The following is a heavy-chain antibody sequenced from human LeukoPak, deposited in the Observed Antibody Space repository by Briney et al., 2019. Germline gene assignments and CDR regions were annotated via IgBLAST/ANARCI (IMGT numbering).Heavy chain of an antibody. Sequence: ASVKASCKVSGYTLTELSMHWVRQAPGKGLEWMGGFDPEDGETIYAQKFQGRVTMTEDTSTDTAYMELSSLRSEDTAVYYCATDGVTMVRGVIIKDAFDIWGQGTMVTVSS. V-gene: IGHV1-24*01. CDR3: ATDGVTMVRGVIIKDAFDI. CDR2: FDPEDGET. CDR1: GYTLTELS. J-gene: IGHJ3*02. D-gene: IGHD3-10*01.